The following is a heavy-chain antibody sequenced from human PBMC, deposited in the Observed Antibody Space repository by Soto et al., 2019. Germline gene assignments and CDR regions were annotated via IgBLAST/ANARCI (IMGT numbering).Heavy chain of an antibody. CDR1: GFTLSSYA. CDR3: QPGSNPPFDY. V-gene: IGHV3-48*03. D-gene: IGHD3-10*01. Sequence: EVQLVESGGGLEQPGGSLRLSCAASGFTLSSYAMTWVRQAPGKGLEWVSYISSSGNIISYADSVKGRFTISRDKAKKSLYLQMNSLRAEDTAVDYCQPGSNPPFDYWDQGTLVSVSS. CDR2: ISSSGNII. J-gene: IGHJ4*02.